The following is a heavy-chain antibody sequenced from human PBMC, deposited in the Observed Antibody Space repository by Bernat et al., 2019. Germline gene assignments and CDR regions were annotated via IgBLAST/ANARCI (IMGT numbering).Heavy chain of an antibody. CDR2: INHSGST. J-gene: IGHJ4*02. Sequence: QVQLLQWGAGLLKPSETLSLTCAVYGGSFSGYYWSWIRQPPGKGLEWIGEINHSGSTNYNPSLKSRVTISVDTSKNQFSLKLSSVTAADTAVYYCARGGSNKSGPGHYFDYWGQGTLVTVSS. D-gene: IGHD1/OR15-1a*01. V-gene: IGHV4-34*01. CDR3: ARGGSNKSGPGHYFDY. CDR1: GGSFSGYY.